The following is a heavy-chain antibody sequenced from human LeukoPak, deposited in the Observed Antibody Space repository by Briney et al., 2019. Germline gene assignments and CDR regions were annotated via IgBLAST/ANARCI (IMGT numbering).Heavy chain of an antibody. D-gene: IGHD2-21*01. CDR1: GGSFSGYY. V-gene: IGHV4-34*01. CDR2: INHSGST. Sequence: SETLSLTCAVYGGSFSGYYWSWICQPPGKGLEWIGEINHSGSTNYNPSLKSRVTISVDTSKNQFSLKLSSVTAADTAVYYCARNSRRGNDAFDIWGQGTMVTVSS. CDR3: ARNSRRGNDAFDI. J-gene: IGHJ3*02.